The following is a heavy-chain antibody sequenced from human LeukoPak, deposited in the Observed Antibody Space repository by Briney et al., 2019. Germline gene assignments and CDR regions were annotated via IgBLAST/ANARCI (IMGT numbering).Heavy chain of an antibody. Sequence: ASMKVSCKASGYTFTGYYMHWVRQAPGQGLEWMGWINPNSGGTNYAQKFQGRVTMTEDTSTDTAYMELSSLRSEDTAVYYCSTDIGITMVRGVSYWGQGTLVTVSS. CDR3: STDIGITMVRGVSY. V-gene: IGHV1-2*02. CDR2: INPNSGGT. CDR1: GYTFTGYY. D-gene: IGHD3-10*01. J-gene: IGHJ4*02.